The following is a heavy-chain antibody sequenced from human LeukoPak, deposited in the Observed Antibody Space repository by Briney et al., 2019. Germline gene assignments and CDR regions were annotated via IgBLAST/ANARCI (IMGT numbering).Heavy chain of an antibody. Sequence: ASVKVSCKASGYTFTSYDINWVRQATGQGLEWMGWMNPNSGNTGYAQKFQGRVTMTRNTSISTAYMELSSLRSEDTAVYYCARGLSYGGNAMYSWFDPWGQGTLVTVSS. CDR1: GYTFTSYD. D-gene: IGHD4-23*01. V-gene: IGHV1-8*01. CDR3: ARGLSYGGNAMYSWFDP. J-gene: IGHJ5*02. CDR2: MNPNSGNT.